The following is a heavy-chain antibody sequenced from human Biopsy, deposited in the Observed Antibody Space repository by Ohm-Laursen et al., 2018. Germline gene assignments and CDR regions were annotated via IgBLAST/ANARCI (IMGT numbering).Heavy chain of an antibody. Sequence: SLRLSCAASEFTFSGYSMNWVRQAPRRGLEWVSYINVYSNKKYYADSVKGRFIVSRDNDKNSLYLQMNSLRAEDTAVYHCARSPGRDRMDVWGQGTTVIVSS. D-gene: IGHD1-14*01. CDR1: EFTFSGYS. J-gene: IGHJ6*02. V-gene: IGHV3-48*04. CDR3: ARSPGRDRMDV. CDR2: INVYSNKK.